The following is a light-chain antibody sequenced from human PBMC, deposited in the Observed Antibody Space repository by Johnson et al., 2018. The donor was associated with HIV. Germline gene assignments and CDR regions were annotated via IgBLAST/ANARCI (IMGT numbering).Light chain of an antibody. V-gene: IGLV1-51*02. CDR1: NSNIGYNS. J-gene: IGLJ1*01. Sequence: QSVLTQPPSVSAAPGQKVTISCSGNNSNIGYNSVSWYQQVPGTAPKLLIYENKKRPSGIADRFSGSKSGTSATLGITGLQTGDEADYYCGTWDSTLRTGFFGTGTKVTVL. CDR3: GTWDSTLRTGF. CDR2: ENK.